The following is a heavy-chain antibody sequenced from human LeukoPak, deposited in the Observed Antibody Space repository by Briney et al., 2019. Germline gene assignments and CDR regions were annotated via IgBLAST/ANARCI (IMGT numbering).Heavy chain of an antibody. D-gene: IGHD6-19*01. CDR2: INPNSGDT. CDR1: GYTFTAYY. V-gene: IGHV1-2*02. Sequence: ASVKVSCKASGYTFTAYYMHSVRQAPGQGLEWMGWINPNSGDTNYAQKFQGRVTVTRDTSIRTAYMELIRLRFDDTAVYYCARVGSSGWYVHPTLDYWGQGTLVTVSS. J-gene: IGHJ4*02. CDR3: ARVGSSGWYVHPTLDY.